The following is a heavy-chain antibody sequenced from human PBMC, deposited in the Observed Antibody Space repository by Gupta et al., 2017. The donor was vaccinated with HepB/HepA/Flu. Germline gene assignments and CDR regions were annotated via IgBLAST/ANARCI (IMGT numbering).Heavy chain of an antibody. Sequence: EVHLVESGGGLVRPGGSLRLSCATSGLTHSDSAIHWVRQGNGKGLEWVSAIGSGGDTYSPDSVKGRFTISRENAKDSSYLQMDNLKFGDTAVYYCARDGRGGGYDFWGRGILVNVSS. CDR3: ARDGRGGGYDF. CDR2: IGSGGDT. CDR1: GLTHSDSA. D-gene: IGHD2-15*01. J-gene: IGHJ4*02. V-gene: IGHV3-13*01.